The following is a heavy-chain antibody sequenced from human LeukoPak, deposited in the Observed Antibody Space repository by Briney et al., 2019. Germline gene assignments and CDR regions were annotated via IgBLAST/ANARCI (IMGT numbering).Heavy chain of an antibody. J-gene: IGHJ3*02. CDR2: IYYSGST. Sequence: SETLSLTCTVSGGSISSGDYYWSWIRQPPGKGLEWIGYIYYSGSTYYNPSLKSRVTISVDTSKNQFSLMLSAVPAADTGADYCARLYDFWSVTDNTGAFDNWGQGTMVTVSS. CDR3: ARLYDFWSVTDNTGAFDN. CDR1: GGSISSGDYY. D-gene: IGHD3-3*01. V-gene: IGHV4-30-4*02.